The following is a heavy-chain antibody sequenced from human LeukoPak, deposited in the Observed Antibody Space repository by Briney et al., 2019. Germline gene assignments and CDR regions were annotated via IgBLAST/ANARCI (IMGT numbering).Heavy chain of an antibody. V-gene: IGHV3-53*01. CDR1: SGSLSDKY. D-gene: IGHD3-10*01. CDR3: ARILLWFGSLNGAFDI. J-gene: IGHJ3*02. CDR2: IYSGGST. Sequence: ETLSLTCGVYSGSLSDKYWSWIRQPPGKGLEWVSVIYSGGSTYYADSVKGRFTISRDNSKNTLYLQMNSLRAEDTAVYYCARILLWFGSLNGAFDIWGQGTMVTVSS.